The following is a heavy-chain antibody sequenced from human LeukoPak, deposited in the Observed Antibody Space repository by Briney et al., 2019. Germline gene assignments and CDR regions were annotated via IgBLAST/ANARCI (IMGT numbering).Heavy chain of an antibody. CDR1: GFTFSSYW. D-gene: IGHD3-16*01. Sequence: HTGGSLRLSCAASGFTFSSYWMNWARQAQGKGLEWVASINHNGNVNYYVDSVKGRFTISRDNAKNSLYLQMSNLRAEDTAVYFCARGGGLDVWGQGATVTVSS. J-gene: IGHJ6*02. V-gene: IGHV3-7*03. CDR3: ARGGGLDV. CDR2: INHNGNVN.